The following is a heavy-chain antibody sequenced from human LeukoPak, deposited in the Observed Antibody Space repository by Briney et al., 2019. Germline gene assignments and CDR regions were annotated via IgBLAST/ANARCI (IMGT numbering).Heavy chain of an antibody. V-gene: IGHV1-18*01. D-gene: IGHD3-22*01. CDR1: GYTFTSYA. CDR2: ISGYNGNT. J-gene: IGHJ4*02. CDR3: ARVYLGIYYDGSPSPFDY. Sequence: ASVKVSCKASGYTFTSYAVIWVRQVPGQGLEWMGCISGYNGNTKSSQSLQDRVIMTTDTSTRTAYMELRSLRPDDTAVYYCARVYLGIYYDGSPSPFDYWGQGTLVIVSS.